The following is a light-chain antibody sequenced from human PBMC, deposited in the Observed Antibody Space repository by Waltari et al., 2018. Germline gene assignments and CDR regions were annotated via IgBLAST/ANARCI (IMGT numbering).Light chain of an antibody. CDR1: QSVGTY. CDR3: QQRRNWPLT. CDR2: DAS. Sequence: EIVLTQSPAILSFSPGERATISCRASQSVGTYLAWYQQRPGQSPRLLIYDASYRATGIPARFSGSGSETDFTLTICSLQPEDFAVYYCQQRRNWPLTFGGGTRVQI. J-gene: IGKJ4*01. V-gene: IGKV3-11*01.